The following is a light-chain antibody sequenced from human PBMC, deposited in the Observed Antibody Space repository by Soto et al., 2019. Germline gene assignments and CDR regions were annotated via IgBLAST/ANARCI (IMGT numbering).Light chain of an antibody. CDR1: QTISSW. J-gene: IGKJ1*01. CDR2: KAS. V-gene: IGKV1-5*03. CDR3: QQYNSYSLT. Sequence: DIQITQSPSTLSGSVGDRVTIACRASQTISSWLAWYQQKPGKAPKLLIYKASSLESGVPSRFSGSGSGTEFTLTISSLQPDDFATYYCQQYNSYSLTFGQGTKVDI.